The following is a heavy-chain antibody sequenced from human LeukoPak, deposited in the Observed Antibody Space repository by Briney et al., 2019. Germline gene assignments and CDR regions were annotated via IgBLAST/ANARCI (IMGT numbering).Heavy chain of an antibody. V-gene: IGHV4-4*07. CDR2: IYISGST. J-gene: IGHJ6*03. D-gene: IGHD3-3*01. CDR3: ARAVRLLEWLFLDTTGYYMDV. Sequence: KPSETLSLTCTVSGGSISSYYWSWTRQPPGKGLEWIGRIYISGSTNYNPSLKSRVTMSVDTSKNQFSLKLSSVTAADTAVYYCARAVRLLEWLFLDTTGYYMDVWGKGTTVTVSS. CDR1: GGSISSYY.